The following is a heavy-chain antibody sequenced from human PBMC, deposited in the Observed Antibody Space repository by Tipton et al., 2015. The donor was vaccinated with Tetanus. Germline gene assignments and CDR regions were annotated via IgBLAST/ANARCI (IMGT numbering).Heavy chain of an antibody. V-gene: IGHV4-4*07. D-gene: IGHD3-9*01. J-gene: IGHJ4*02. CDR1: GGSIGTYY. Sequence: TLSLTCTVSGGSIGTYYWSWIRQPAGKGLEWIGRIYTSGSTNSNPSLKSRVTISVDASKNQFSLELTSVTAADTAVYYCARHAGAGATIWGTDYWGQGTLVTVSS. CDR3: ARHAGAGATIWGTDY. CDR2: IYTSGST.